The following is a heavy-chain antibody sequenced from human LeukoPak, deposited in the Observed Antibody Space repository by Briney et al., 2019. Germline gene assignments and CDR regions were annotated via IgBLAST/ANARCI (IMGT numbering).Heavy chain of an antibody. CDR2: IYSGGNT. CDR3: ARRAGEYSHPYDY. D-gene: IGHD2/OR15-2a*01. J-gene: IGHJ4*02. CDR1: GFTVSINS. Sequence: GGSLRLSCTVSGFTVSINSMSWVRQAPGKGMEWVSFIYSGGNTHYSDSVKGRFTISRDNSKKTLYLQMNSLRAEDTAVYYCARRAGEYSHPYDYWGQGTLVTVSS. V-gene: IGHV3-53*01.